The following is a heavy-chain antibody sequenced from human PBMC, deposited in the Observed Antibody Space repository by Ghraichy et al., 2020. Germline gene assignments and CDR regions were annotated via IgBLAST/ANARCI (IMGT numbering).Heavy chain of an antibody. Sequence: SETLSLTCTVSGGSISSYYWSWIRQPPGKGLEWIGYIYYSGSTNYNPSLKSRVTISVDTSKNQFSLKLSSVTAADTAVYYCARGAHSSSPSIWGQGTLVTVSS. CDR2: IYYSGST. J-gene: IGHJ4*02. CDR1: GGSISSYY. CDR3: ARGAHSSSPSI. D-gene: IGHD6-6*01. V-gene: IGHV4-59*01.